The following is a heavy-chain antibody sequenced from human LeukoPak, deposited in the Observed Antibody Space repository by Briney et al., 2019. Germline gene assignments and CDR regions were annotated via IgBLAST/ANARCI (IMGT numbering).Heavy chain of an antibody. J-gene: IGHJ4*02. CDR1: GFTFDDYV. D-gene: IGHD2-15*01. CDR3: AKALGEGPNDYSGGSCPAVGAAVEY. Sequence: GGSLRLSCAASGFTFDDYVMHWVRHAPGKGLEWVSGISWNSGSIGYADSVKGRFTISRDNAKNSLYLQMNSLRAEDTALYYCAKALGEGPNDYSGGSCPAVGAAVEYWGQGTLVTVSS. V-gene: IGHV3-9*01. CDR2: ISWNSGSI.